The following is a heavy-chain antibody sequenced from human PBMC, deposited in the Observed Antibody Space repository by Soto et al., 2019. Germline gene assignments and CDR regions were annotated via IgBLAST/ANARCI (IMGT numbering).Heavy chain of an antibody. D-gene: IGHD3-3*01. CDR2: ISSSGSTI. V-gene: IGHV3-11*01. CDR1: GFTFSDYY. CDR3: ARIKSGITIFGVVIPPLDY. J-gene: IGHJ4*02. Sequence: GRSLRLSCAASGFTFSDYYMSWIRQAPGKGLEWVSYISSSGSTIYYADSVKGRFTISRDNAKNSLYLQMNSLRAEDTAVYYCARIKSGITIFGVVIPPLDYWGQGTLVTVSS.